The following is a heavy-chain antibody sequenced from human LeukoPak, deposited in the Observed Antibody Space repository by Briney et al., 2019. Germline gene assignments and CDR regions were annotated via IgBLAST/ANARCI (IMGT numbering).Heavy chain of an antibody. J-gene: IGHJ4*02. CDR3: ARAGIAVAAPSDY. CDR1: GYTFTGYY. Sequence: ASVKVSCKASGYTFTGYYMHWVRQAPGQGLEWMGWINPNSGGTNYAQKFQGRVTMTRDTSISTAYMELSRLRSDDTAVYYCARAGIAVAAPSDYWGQGTLVTVSS. V-gene: IGHV1-2*02. CDR2: INPNSGGT. D-gene: IGHD6-19*01.